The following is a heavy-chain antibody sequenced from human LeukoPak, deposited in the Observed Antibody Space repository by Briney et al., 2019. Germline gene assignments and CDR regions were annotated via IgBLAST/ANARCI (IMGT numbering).Heavy chain of an antibody. CDR3: ARDRIAARPRRYYYYMDV. J-gene: IGHJ6*03. Sequence: ASVKVSCKASGYTFTSYYMHWVRQAPGQGLEWMGIINPSGGSTSYAQKFQGRVTMTRDTSTSTVYMELSSLRSEDTAVYYCARDRIAARPRRYYYYMDVWGKGTTVTVSS. CDR2: INPSGGST. CDR1: GYTFTSYY. D-gene: IGHD6-6*01. V-gene: IGHV1-46*01.